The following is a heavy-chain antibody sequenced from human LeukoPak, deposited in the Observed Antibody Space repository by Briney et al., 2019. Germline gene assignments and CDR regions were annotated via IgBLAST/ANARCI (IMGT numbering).Heavy chain of an antibody. D-gene: IGHD6-6*01. CDR2: INPDSGGT. J-gene: IGHJ4*02. V-gene: IGHV1-2*02. CDR1: GYTLTDYY. CDR3: ARPFIEAPSLGALDY. Sequence: GASVKVSCKSSGYTLTDYYMHWVRQAPGQGLEWMGLINPDSGGTNYAQNFQGRVTMTRDTSISTAYMELSRLRSDDTAVYYCARPFIEAPSLGALDYWGQGTLVTVSS.